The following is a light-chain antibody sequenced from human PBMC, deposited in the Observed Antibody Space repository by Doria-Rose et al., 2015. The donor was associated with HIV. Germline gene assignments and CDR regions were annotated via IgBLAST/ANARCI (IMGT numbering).Light chain of an antibody. CDR3: HQYGTSWT. CDR2: DGS. Sequence: TQSPGTLSLSPGERATLSCRASQSFSSTYLAWYQRKPGQAPSLLIYDGSTRATGISDRFSASGSGTDFTLTISRLEPEDFALYYCHQYGTSWTFGQGTKVEI. J-gene: IGKJ1*01. V-gene: IGKV3-20*01. CDR1: QSFSSTY.